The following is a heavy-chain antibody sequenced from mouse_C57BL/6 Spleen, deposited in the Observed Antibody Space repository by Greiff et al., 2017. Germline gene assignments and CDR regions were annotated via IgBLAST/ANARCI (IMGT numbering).Heavy chain of an antibody. V-gene: IGHV1-5*01. D-gene: IGHD2-4*01. Sequence: VQLQQSGTVLARPGASVKMSCKTSGYTFTSYWMHWVKQRPGQGLEWIGAIYPGNSDTSYNQKFKGKAKLTAVTSASTAYMELSSLTNEDSAVYYCTREGLYDYDGAWFAYWGQGTLVTVSA. J-gene: IGHJ3*01. CDR3: TREGLYDYDGAWFAY. CDR2: IYPGNSDT. CDR1: GYTFTSYW.